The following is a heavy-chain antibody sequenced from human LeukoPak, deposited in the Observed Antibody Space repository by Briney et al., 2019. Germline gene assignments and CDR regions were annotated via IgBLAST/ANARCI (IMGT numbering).Heavy chain of an antibody. CDR1: GFTFSSYA. J-gene: IGHJ6*03. CDR3: ARGGYYYDSSGYHYYYYYMDV. V-gene: IGHV3-23*01. D-gene: IGHD3-22*01. Sequence: GGSLRLSCAASGFTFSSYAMTWVRQAPGKSLEWVSAISGGGDYIYYTNSVEGRFTTSRDNAQNTLYLQMNSLRAEDTAVYYCARGGYYYDSSGYHYYYYYMDVWGKGTTVTISS. CDR2: ISGGGDYI.